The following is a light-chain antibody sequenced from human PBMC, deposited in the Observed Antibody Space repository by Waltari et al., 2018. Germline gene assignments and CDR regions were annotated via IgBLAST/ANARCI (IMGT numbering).Light chain of an antibody. CDR2: EVS. J-gene: IGLJ2*01. V-gene: IGLV2-8*01. Sequence: SALTQPPSASGSPGQSVTISCTGTSSDVGGYNFVPWYQQHPGKAPKLMIYEVSERPSGVPDRFSGSKSGNTASLTVSGLQTEDESDYYCSSYAGSMTLVFGGGTKLTVL. CDR1: SSDVGGYNF. CDR3: SSYAGSMTLV.